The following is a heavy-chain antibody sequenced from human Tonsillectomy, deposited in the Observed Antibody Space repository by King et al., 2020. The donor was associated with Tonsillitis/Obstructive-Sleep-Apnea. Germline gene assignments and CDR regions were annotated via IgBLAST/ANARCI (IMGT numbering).Heavy chain of an antibody. J-gene: IGHJ4*02. CDR2: ISGSGGST. V-gene: IGHV3-23*04. CDR1: GFTFSSYA. Sequence: DVQLVESGGGLVQPGGSLRLSCAASGFTFSSYAMSWVRQAPGKGLEWVSAISGSGGSTYYADSVKGRFTISRDNSKNTLYLQMNSLRAEDTAVYYCAKDQVDILTGYSSSFDYWGQGTLVTVSS. D-gene: IGHD3-9*01. CDR3: AKDQVDILTGYSSSFDY.